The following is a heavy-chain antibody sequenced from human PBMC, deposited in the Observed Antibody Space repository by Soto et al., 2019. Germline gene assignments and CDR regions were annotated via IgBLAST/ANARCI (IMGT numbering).Heavy chain of an antibody. J-gene: IGHJ4*02. D-gene: IGHD5-18*01. V-gene: IGHV1-46*01. CDR2: INPSGGST. Sequence: PAASVKVSCKASGYTFTSYYMHWVRQAPGQGLEWMGIINPSGGSTSYAQKFQGRVTMTRDTSTSTVYMELSSLRSEDTAVYYCARWGRDTAMGIPFDYWGQGTLVTVSS. CDR3: ARWGRDTAMGIPFDY. CDR1: GYTFTSYY.